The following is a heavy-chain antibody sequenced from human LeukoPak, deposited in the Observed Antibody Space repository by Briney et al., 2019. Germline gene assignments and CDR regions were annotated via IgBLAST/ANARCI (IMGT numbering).Heavy chain of an antibody. CDR1: GYTFTNHY. Sequence: GASVKVSCKASGYTFTNHYIHWVRQGPGQGLEWMGIINPSGGSTGYAQKFQGRVTVTRDTSTSTVYMELSSLRSEDTAVYYCARGGSLAAAPHLYYFDYWGQGSLVTVSS. CDR3: ARGGSLAAAPHLYYFDY. V-gene: IGHV1-46*01. D-gene: IGHD6-19*01. J-gene: IGHJ4*02. CDR2: INPSGGST.